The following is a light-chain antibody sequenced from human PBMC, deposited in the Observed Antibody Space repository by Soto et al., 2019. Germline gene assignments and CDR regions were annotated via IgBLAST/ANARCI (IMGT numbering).Light chain of an antibody. J-gene: IGKJ2*01. Sequence: EIVLTQSPGTLSLSPGERATLSCRASQSVSSNYLAWYQEKSGQAPRLLIYGATSRATAIPDRFSGSGSGTDFTLTISRLEPEDFAVYYCQQYGGSPFTFGQGTKLEIK. V-gene: IGKV3-20*01. CDR1: QSVSSNY. CDR2: GAT. CDR3: QQYGGSPFT.